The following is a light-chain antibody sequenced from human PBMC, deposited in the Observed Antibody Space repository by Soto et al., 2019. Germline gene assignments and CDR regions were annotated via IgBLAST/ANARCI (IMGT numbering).Light chain of an antibody. CDR2: GIS. Sequence: EMVLTQSPATLSLSPGERVTLSCRASQSVSNSLVWYQQKAGQAPRLLLYGISYRATGVPARFSGSGSGTDFTLSISSLEPEDFAIYYCQQGSDWPPTDTFGQGTKLEIK. CDR1: QSVSNS. CDR3: QQGSDWPPTDT. J-gene: IGKJ2*01. V-gene: IGKV3-11*01.